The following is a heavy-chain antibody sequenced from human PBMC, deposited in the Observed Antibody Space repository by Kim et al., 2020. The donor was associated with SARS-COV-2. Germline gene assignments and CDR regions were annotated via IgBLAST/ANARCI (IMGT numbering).Heavy chain of an antibody. J-gene: IGHJ4*02. CDR3: TTLPDDYGDLYYFDY. V-gene: IGHV3-15*01. Sequence: ATGKGRFTSSRDDSKHTLYLQMNSLKTEDTAVYYCTTLPDDYGDLYYFDYWGQGTLVTVSS. D-gene: IGHD4-17*01.